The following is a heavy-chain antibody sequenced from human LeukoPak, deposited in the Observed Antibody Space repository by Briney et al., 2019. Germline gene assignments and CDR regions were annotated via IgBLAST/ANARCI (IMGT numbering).Heavy chain of an antibody. J-gene: IGHJ1*01. CDR2: ISSSSSTI. CDR1: GFTFSSYS. Sequence: GGSLTLSCAASGFTFSSYSMNWVRQAPGKGLEWVSYISSSSSTIYYADSVKGRFTISRDNAKNSLYLQMNSLRAEDTAVYYCARALSGSRAEYFQHWGQGTLVTVSS. CDR3: ARALSGSRAEYFQH. D-gene: IGHD3-10*01. V-gene: IGHV3-48*01.